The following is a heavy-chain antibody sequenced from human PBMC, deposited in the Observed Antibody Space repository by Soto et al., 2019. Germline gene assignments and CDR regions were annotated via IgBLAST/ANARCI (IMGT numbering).Heavy chain of an antibody. Sequence: PGVSLRLSCAAPGFTFSTYWMDWVRQTPGKGLEWVANINQDGSEKNYVDSVKGRFTIYRDNAKNSLYLQMSSLTAEDSALYYCSRSLDYWGQGTLVTVSS. CDR2: INQDGSEK. V-gene: IGHV3-7*01. CDR3: SRSLDY. J-gene: IGHJ4*02. CDR1: GFTFSTYW.